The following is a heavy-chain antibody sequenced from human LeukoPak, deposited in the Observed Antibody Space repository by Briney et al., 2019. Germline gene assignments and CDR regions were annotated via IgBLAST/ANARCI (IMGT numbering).Heavy chain of an antibody. V-gene: IGHV3-33*06. D-gene: IGHD3-22*01. CDR3: AKGTYYHDSSGYAFDY. CDR1: GFTFSSYG. J-gene: IGHJ4*02. Sequence: QPGRSLRLSCAASGFTFSSYGMHWVRQAPGKGLEGVADIWYDGSNKYYADSVKGRFTISRDNSKNTLYLQMNSLRAEDTAVYYCAKGTYYHDSSGYAFDYWGQGTLVTVSS. CDR2: IWYDGSNK.